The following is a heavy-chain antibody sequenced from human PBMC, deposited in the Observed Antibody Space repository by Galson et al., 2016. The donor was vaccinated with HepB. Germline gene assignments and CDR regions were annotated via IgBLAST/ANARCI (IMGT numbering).Heavy chain of an antibody. V-gene: IGHV4-59*01. Sequence: ETLSLTCTVSAASISSYYWSWIRQPPGKGLDYIGYIYHNGITNYNSSLKSRVTISLDMSKNQFSLKLTSVTAADTALYYCARDQGGYFDLWGRGALVTVSS. CDR3: ARDQGGYFDL. J-gene: IGHJ2*01. CDR1: AASISSYY. CDR2: IYHNGIT.